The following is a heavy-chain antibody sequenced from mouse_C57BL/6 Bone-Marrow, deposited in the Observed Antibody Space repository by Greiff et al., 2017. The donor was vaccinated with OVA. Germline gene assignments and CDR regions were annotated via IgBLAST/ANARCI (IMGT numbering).Heavy chain of an antibody. Sequence: VQLQQSGTVLVRPGASVKMSCKTSGYTFTSYWMHWVKQRPGQGLEWIGAIHPGNSDTSYNQKFKGKAKLTAVTSASTAYMELSSLTNEDSAVYYCARKLYDYDVEFAYWGQGTLVTVSA. CDR2: IHPGNSDT. CDR3: ARKLYDYDVEFAY. V-gene: IGHV1-5*01. CDR1: GYTFTSYW. J-gene: IGHJ3*01. D-gene: IGHD2-4*01.